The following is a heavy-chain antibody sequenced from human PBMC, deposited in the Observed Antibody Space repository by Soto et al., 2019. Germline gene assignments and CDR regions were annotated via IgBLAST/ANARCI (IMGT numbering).Heavy chain of an antibody. CDR2: IGTHNGDT. CDR3: ARDWRGAEGFDP. J-gene: IGHJ5*02. V-gene: IGHV1-18*01. D-gene: IGHD3-3*01. CDR1: GYTFNNYG. Sequence: QVQLVQSGTEVKTPGASVKVSCKASGYTFNNYGFSWVRQAPGQGLEWVGWIGTHNGDTTYAQSFQGRVTMTIDTSTTTSYMELTSLTFDDTAVYFCARDWRGAEGFDPWGQGTLVIVSS.